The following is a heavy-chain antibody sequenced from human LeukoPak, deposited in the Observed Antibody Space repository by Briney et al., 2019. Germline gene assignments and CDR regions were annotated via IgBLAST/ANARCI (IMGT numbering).Heavy chain of an antibody. V-gene: IGHV3-30*18. CDR2: ISYDGSNK. CDR3: AKDHVMSLNYDFWSGPKLGFDY. D-gene: IGHD3-3*01. J-gene: IGHJ4*02. Sequence: PGGSLRLSCAASGFTFSSYGMHWVRQAPGKGLEWVAVISYDGSNKYYADSVKGRFTISRDNSKNTLYLQMNSLRAEDTAVYYCAKDHVMSLNYDFWSGPKLGFDYWGQGTLVTVSS. CDR1: GFTFSSYG.